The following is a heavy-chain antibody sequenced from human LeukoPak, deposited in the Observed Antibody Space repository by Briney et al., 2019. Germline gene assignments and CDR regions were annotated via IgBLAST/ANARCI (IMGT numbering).Heavy chain of an antibody. Sequence: SGTLSLTCTVSGGSISSGDYYWSWNRQPPGKGLEWIGYIYYSGSTYYNPSLKSRVTISVDTSKNQFSLKLSSVTAADTAVYYCARGAGGPAAIAGYYYYYYMDVWGKGTTVTVSS. CDR2: IYYSGST. CDR1: GGSISSGDYY. D-gene: IGHD2-2*01. J-gene: IGHJ6*03. V-gene: IGHV4-30-4*08. CDR3: ARGAGGPAAIAGYYYYYYMDV.